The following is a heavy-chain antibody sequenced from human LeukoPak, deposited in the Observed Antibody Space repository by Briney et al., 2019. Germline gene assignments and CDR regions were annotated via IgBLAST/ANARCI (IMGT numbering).Heavy chain of an antibody. V-gene: IGHV4-61*08. CDR2: IYYSGST. Sequence: SETLSLTCTVSGASVSSGGYYWSWIRQPPGKGLEWIGYIYYSGSTNYNPSLRSRVTISVDTSKNQFSLKVSSVTAADTAVDYGARRGGSGRSFDYWGQGTLVTVSS. D-gene: IGHD3-10*01. J-gene: IGHJ4*02. CDR1: GASVSSGGYY. CDR3: ARRGGSGRSFDY.